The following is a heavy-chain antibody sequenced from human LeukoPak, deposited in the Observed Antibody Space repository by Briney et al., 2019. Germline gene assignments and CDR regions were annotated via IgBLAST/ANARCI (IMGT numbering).Heavy chain of an antibody. Sequence: PSETLSLTCTVSGGSISSYYWSWIRQPPGKGLEWIGYIYYSGSTNYNPSLKSRVTISVDTSKNQFSLELSSVTAADTAVYYCARGFLRYFDWLLEGFDYWGQGTLVTVSS. V-gene: IGHV4-59*01. J-gene: IGHJ4*02. CDR3: ARGFLRYFDWLLEGFDY. CDR1: GGSISSYY. D-gene: IGHD3-9*01. CDR2: IYYSGST.